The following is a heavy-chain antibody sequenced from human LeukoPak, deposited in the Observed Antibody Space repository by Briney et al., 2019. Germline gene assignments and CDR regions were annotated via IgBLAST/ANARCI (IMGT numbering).Heavy chain of an antibody. CDR3: ARGGPWIVVVPAGDYNWFDP. V-gene: IGHV4-4*07. CDR1: GGSISNYY. D-gene: IGHD2-2*01. J-gene: IGHJ5*02. CDR2: KYARGDS. Sequence: PSETLSLTCTVSGGSISNYYWSWIRQPAGKGLEWIGRKYARGDSNYNPPLQSRVTMSVGTSKNQFSLKLRSVTAADTAVYYCARGGPWIVVVPAGDYNWFDPWGREPWSPSPQ.